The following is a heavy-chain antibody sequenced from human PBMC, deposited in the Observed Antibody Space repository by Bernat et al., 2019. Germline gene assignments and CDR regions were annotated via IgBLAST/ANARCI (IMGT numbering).Heavy chain of an antibody. V-gene: IGHV3-23*04. CDR2: ISGSGGST. CDR3: AKDGVASANWFDP. J-gene: IGHJ5*02. CDR1: GFTFRRYA. Sequence: EVQLVESGGGLVQPGGSLRLSCAASGFTFRRYAMTWVRRARGRGLEGVSAISGSGGSTYYADSVKGRFTISRDNTKNTLYLQMNSLRAEDTAVYYCAKDGVASANWFDPWGQGTLVTVSS. D-gene: IGHD3-16*01.